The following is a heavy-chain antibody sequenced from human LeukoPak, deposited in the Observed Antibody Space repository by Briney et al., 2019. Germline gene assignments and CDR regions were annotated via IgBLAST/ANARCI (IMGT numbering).Heavy chain of an antibody. V-gene: IGHV1-8*02. Sequence: GASVKVSCKASGYTFTSYDINWVRQATGQGLEWMGWMNPNSGNTGYAQKFQGRVTMTRDMSTSTVYMELSSLRSEDTAVYYCARTFPYNWNYAIELWGQGTLVTVSS. CDR3: ARTFPYNWNYAIEL. J-gene: IGHJ4*02. CDR2: MNPNSGNT. CDR1: GYTFTSYD. D-gene: IGHD1-7*01.